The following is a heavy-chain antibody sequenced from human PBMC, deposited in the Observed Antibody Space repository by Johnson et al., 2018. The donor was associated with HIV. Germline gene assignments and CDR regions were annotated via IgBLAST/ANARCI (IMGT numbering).Heavy chain of an antibody. J-gene: IGHJ3*02. CDR3: ARDLETAMVTCAFDI. CDR1: GFTFGSYA. D-gene: IGHD5-18*01. CDR2: ISYDGSNK. V-gene: IGHV3-30-3*01. Sequence: QVQLVESGGGVVQPGRSLRLPCAASGFTFGSYAMHWVRQAPGKGLEWVAVISYDGSNKYYADSVKGRFTISRDNSKNTLYLQMNSLRAEDTAVYYCARDLETAMVTCAFDIWGQGTMVTVSS.